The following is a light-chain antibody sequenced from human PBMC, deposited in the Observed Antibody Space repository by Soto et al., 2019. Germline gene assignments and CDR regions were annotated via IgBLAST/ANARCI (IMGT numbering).Light chain of an antibody. CDR1: SANIGSNY. Sequence: QSALTQPPSGSGTPGQRVTISWSGSSANIGSNYVYWYQQLPGTAPKLLIYRNNQRPSGVPDRFSGSKSGTSASLAISGLRSEDEADYYCAAWDESLCGVFGTG. J-gene: IGLJ1*01. CDR2: RNN. V-gene: IGLV1-47*01. CDR3: AAWDESLCGV.